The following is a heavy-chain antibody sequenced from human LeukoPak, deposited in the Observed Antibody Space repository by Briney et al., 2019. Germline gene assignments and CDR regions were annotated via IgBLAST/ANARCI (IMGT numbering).Heavy chain of an antibody. CDR2: ISYDGSNT. D-gene: IGHD6-13*01. Sequence: QPGGSLRLSCAASGFTFSSYGMHWVRQAPGKGLEWVAVISYDGSNTYYADSVKGRFTISRDNSKNTLYLQMSSLRAEDTALYYCARGQPPSYYDMDVWGQGTTVTVSS. V-gene: IGHV3-30*03. CDR3: ARGQPPSYYDMDV. J-gene: IGHJ6*02. CDR1: GFTFSSYG.